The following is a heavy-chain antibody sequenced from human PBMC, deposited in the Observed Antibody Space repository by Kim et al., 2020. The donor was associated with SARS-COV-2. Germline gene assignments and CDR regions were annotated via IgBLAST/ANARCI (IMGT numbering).Heavy chain of an antibody. CDR2: T. Sequence: TNYDPPLKSRVTISVDTSRNLFSLELSSVTAADTAVYYCARRHSQPGFDYWGQGTLVTVSS. J-gene: IGHJ4*02. V-gene: IGHV4-59*01. CDR3: ARRHSQPGFDY.